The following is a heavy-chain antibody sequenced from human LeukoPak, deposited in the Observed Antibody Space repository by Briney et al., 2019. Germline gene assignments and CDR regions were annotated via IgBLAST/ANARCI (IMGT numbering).Heavy chain of an antibody. CDR3: ARGRDGYMDY. V-gene: IGHV4-39*07. CDR1: GGSISSSSYY. Sequence: SETLSLTCTVFGGSISSSSYYWGWIRQPPGKGLEWIGSIYYSGSTYYNPSLKSRVTISVDTSKNQFSLKLSSVTAADTAVYYCARGRDGYMDYWGQGTLVTVSS. CDR2: IYYSGST. J-gene: IGHJ4*02.